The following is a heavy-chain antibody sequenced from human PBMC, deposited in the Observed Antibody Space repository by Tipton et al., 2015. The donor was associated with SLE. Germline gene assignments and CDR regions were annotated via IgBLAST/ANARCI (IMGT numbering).Heavy chain of an antibody. CDR1: GGSISSGSYY. V-gene: IGHV4-61*02. CDR3: ARLGDGYKA. J-gene: IGHJ5*02. D-gene: IGHD5-24*01. Sequence: TLSLTCTVSGGSISSGSYYWSWIRQPAGKGLEWIGRIYTSGSTHYNPSLKSRVTMSVDTSKNQFSLKLASVTAADTAVYYCARLGDGYKAWGQGTLVTVSS. CDR2: IYTSGST.